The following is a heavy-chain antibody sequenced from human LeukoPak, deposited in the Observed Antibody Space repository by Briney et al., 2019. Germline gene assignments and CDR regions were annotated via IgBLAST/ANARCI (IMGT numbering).Heavy chain of an antibody. D-gene: IGHD3-9*01. CDR2: ISGSGGST. V-gene: IGHV3-23*01. Sequence: GGSLRLSCAASGFTFSSYSMNWVRQAPGKGLEWVSAISGSGGSTYYADSVKGRFTISRDNSKNTLYLQMNSLRAEDTAVYYCAKDHLTGPNGYWGQGTLVTVSS. CDR3: AKDHLTGPNGY. CDR1: GFTFSSYS. J-gene: IGHJ4*02.